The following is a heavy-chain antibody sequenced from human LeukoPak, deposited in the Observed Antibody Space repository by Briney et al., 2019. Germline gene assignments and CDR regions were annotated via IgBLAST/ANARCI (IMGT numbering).Heavy chain of an antibody. D-gene: IGHD6-19*01. CDR3: AITNGIAVAGVYFDY. J-gene: IGHJ4*02. CDR1: GGSMSSSSYY. V-gene: IGHV4-39*01. CDR2: IYYSGST. Sequence: PSETLFLTCTVSGGSMSSSSYYWGWIRQPPGKGLEWIGSIYYSGSTYYNPSLKSRVTISVDTSKNQFSLKLSSVTAADTAVYYCAITNGIAVAGVYFDYWGQGTLVTVSS.